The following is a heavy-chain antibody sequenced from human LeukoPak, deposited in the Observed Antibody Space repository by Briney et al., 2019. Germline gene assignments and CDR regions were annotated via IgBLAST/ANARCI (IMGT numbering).Heavy chain of an antibody. CDR1: GFTFSSYS. CDR2: ISSSSSYI. Sequence: GGSLRLSCAASGFTFSSYSMNWVRQAPGKGLEWVSSISSSSSYIYYADSVKGRFTISRDNAKNSLYLQMNSLRAEDTAVYYCARGRFLEWLLLELDYWGQGTLVTVSS. V-gene: IGHV3-21*01. CDR3: ARGRFLEWLLLELDY. J-gene: IGHJ4*02. D-gene: IGHD3-3*01.